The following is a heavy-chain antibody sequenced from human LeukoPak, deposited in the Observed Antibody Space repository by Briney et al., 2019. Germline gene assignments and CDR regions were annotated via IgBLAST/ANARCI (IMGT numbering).Heavy chain of an antibody. D-gene: IGHD6-19*01. V-gene: IGHV4-39*01. CDR1: GGSISSSSYY. CDR2: IYYSGST. Sequence: SETLSLTCTVSGGSISSSSYYWGWIRQPPGKGLEWIGSIYYSGSTYYNPSLKSRVTISVDTSKNQISLKLSSVTAADTAVYYCARLTSDSSGCSNWGQGTLVTVSS. J-gene: IGHJ4*02. CDR3: ARLTSDSSGCSN.